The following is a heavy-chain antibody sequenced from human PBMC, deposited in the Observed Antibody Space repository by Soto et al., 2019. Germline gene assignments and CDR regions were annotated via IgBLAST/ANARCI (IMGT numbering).Heavy chain of an antibody. V-gene: IGHV1-3*01. CDR2: INAGNGNT. CDR3: ARGRTTVTTTPFFVY. D-gene: IGHD4-17*01. Sequence: ASVKVSCKASGYTFTSYAMHWVRQAPGQRLEWMGWINAGNGNTKYSQKFQGRVTITRDTSASTAYMELSSLRSEDTAVYYCARGRTTVTTTPFFVYWGQGTLVTVSS. J-gene: IGHJ4*02. CDR1: GYTFTSYA.